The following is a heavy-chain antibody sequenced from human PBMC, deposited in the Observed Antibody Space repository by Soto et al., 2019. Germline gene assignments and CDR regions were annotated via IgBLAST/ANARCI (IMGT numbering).Heavy chain of an antibody. J-gene: IGHJ4*02. CDR1: GFSLNTREVG. CDR3: AHVHSGPRIEDYLGSYFDY. D-gene: IGHD4-17*01. V-gene: IGHV2-5*02. CDR2: IFWDDDK. Sequence: QITLRESGPTLVKPTQTLTLTCTFSGFSLNTREVGVGWIRQPPGKALEWLALIFWDDDKRYSPSLKTRLTIYADSSKRQVVLKTTNIDPVDTATYYSAHVHSGPRIEDYLGSYFDYWGQGTLVTVSS.